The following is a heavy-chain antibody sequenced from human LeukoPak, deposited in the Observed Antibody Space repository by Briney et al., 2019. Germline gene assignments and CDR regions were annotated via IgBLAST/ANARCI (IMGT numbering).Heavy chain of an antibody. J-gene: IGHJ4*02. CDR3: AREPRYCSGGSCYSGY. CDR1: GFTVSSNY. Sequence: GGSLRLSCAASGFTVSSNYMSWVRQAPGKGLEWVSVIYSGGSTYYADSVKGRFTISRDNSKNTLYLQMSSLRAEDTAVYYCAREPRYCSGGSCYSGYWGQGTLVTVSS. V-gene: IGHV3-66*01. D-gene: IGHD2-15*01. CDR2: IYSGGST.